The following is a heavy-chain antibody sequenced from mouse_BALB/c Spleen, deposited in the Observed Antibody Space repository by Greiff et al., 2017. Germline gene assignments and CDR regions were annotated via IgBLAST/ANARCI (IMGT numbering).Heavy chain of an antibody. J-gene: IGHJ3*01. D-gene: IGHD2-10*02. CDR1: GFSLTSYD. V-gene: IGHV2-9-2*01. CDR2: IWTGGGT. Sequence: VQGVESGPGLVAPSQSLSITCTVSGFSLTSYDISWIRQPPGKGLEWLGVIWTGGGTNYNSAFMSRLSISKDNSKSQVFLKMNSLQTDDTAIYYCVRVKYGNSFAYWGQGTLVTVSA. CDR3: VRVKYGNSFAY.